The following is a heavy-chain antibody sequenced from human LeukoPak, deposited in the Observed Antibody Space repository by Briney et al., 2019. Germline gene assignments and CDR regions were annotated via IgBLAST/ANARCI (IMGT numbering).Heavy chain of an antibody. J-gene: IGHJ1*01. CDR1: GYTFIDYH. CDR2: SNPISVAT. V-gene: IGHV1-2*02. Sequence: ASVKVSCKASGYTFIDYHIHWLRQAPGQGSEWMGGSNPISVATNYAAKFHGRVTMTRDTSTTTPYMELSRLRSDDTAVYFCTRVRALAAAGTGARYFQDWGQGTLVTVSS. D-gene: IGHD6-13*01. CDR3: TRVRALAAAGTGARYFQD.